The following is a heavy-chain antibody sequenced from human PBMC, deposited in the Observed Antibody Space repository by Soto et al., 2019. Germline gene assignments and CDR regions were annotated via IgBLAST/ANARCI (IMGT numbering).Heavy chain of an antibody. CDR1: GYTFTSYG. D-gene: IGHD2-15*01. CDR3: ARDLGGCSGGSCRYNWFDP. J-gene: IGHJ5*02. V-gene: IGHV1-18*01. CDR2: ISAYNGNT. Sequence: ASVKVSCKSSGYTFTSYGISWVRQAPGQGLDWMGWISAYNGNTNYAQKLQGRVTMTTDTSTSTAYMELSSLRSEDTAVYYCARDLGGCSGGSCRYNWFDPWGQGTLVTVSS.